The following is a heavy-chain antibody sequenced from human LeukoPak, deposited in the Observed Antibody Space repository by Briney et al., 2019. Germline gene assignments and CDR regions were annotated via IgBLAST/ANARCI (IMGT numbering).Heavy chain of an antibody. CDR1: GYTLTELS. CDR3: ARIRDGYNDAYDI. D-gene: IGHD5-24*01. Sequence: ASVKVSCKVSGYTLTELSMHWVRQAPGKGLEWMGGFDPEDGETIYAQKFQGRVTMTRDTSTSTVYMELSSLRSEDTAIYYCARIRDGYNDAYDIWGQGTVVTVPS. J-gene: IGHJ3*02. V-gene: IGHV1-24*01. CDR2: FDPEDGET.